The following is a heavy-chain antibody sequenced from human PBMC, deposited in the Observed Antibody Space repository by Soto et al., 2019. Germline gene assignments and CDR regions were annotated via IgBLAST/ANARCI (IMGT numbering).Heavy chain of an antibody. CDR2: IYPDDSDT. CDR1: GYSFDNYW. CDR3: ARRRDFVTLLDP. V-gene: IGHV5-51*01. J-gene: IGHJ5*02. Sequence: PGESLKISCKGSGYSFDNYWIVWVRQMPGRGLEWMGIIYPDDSDTRYSPSFQGEVTISADKSINTAYLQWNFLKASDTAMYYCARRRDFVTLLDPWGQGTLVTVSS.